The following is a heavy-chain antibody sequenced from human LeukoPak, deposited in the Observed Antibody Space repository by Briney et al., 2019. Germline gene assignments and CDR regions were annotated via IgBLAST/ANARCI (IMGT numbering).Heavy chain of an antibody. V-gene: IGHV4-34*01. CDR3: AIRLLWFGELLK. D-gene: IGHD3-10*01. CDR2: INHSGST. CDR1: GGSFSGYY. J-gene: IGHJ4*02. Sequence: PSETLSLTCAVYGGSFSGYYGSWIRQPPGKGLEWIGEINHSGSTNYNPSLKSRVTISVDTSKNQFSLKLSSVTAADTAVYYCAIRLLWFGELLKWGQGTLVTVSS.